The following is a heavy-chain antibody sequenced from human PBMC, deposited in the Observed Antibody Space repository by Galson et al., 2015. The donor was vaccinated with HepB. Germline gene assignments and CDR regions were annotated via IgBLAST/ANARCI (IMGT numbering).Heavy chain of an antibody. CDR3: AKSGVSGSIGNWFDP. D-gene: IGHD3-22*01. J-gene: IGHJ5*02. V-gene: IGHV3-43*01. CDR1: GFTFDDYT. CDR2: ISWDGGST. Sequence: SLRLSCAASGFTFDDYTMHWVRQAPGKGLEWVSLISWDGGSTYYADSVKGRFTISRDNSKNSLYLQMNSLRTEDTALYYCAKSGVSGSIGNWFDPWGQGTLVTVSS.